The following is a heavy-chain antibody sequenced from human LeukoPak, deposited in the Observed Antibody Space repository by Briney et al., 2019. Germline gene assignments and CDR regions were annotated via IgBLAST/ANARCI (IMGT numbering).Heavy chain of an antibody. Sequence: GGSLRLSCAASGFTFSNYGMHWVRQAPGKGLEWVAVISYDGSNKYYADSVKGRFTISRDNAKNSRYLQMNSLRAEDTAVYYCVREARESGGFDYWGQGTLVTVSS. CDR2: ISYDGSNK. D-gene: IGHD2-15*01. V-gene: IGHV3-30*03. CDR1: GFTFSNYG. CDR3: VREARESGGFDY. J-gene: IGHJ4*02.